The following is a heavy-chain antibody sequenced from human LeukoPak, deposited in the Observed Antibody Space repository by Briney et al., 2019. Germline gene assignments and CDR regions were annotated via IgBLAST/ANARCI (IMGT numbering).Heavy chain of an antibody. CDR3: AKDLGQQQLVPNGFDP. CDR2: ISGSGGST. Sequence: GGSLRLSCAASGFTFSSYAMSWVRQAPGKGLEWVSAISGSGGSTYYADSVKGRFTISRDNSKNTLYLQMNSLRAEDTAVYYCAKDLGQQQLVPNGFDPWGQGTLVTVSS. V-gene: IGHV3-23*01. D-gene: IGHD6-13*01. J-gene: IGHJ5*02. CDR1: GFTFSSYA.